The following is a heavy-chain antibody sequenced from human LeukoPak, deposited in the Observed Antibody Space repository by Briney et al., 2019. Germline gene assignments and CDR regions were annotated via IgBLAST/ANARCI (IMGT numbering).Heavy chain of an antibody. D-gene: IGHD6-13*01. CDR1: GGSISSSSYY. CDR3: VRDNPRQQGFAY. Sequence: PSETLSLTCTVSGGSISSSSYYWGWIRQPPGKGLEWIGSIYYSGSTYHNPSLKSRVTISVDTSKNQFSLKLSSVTAADTAVYYCVRDNPRQQGFAYWGQGTLVTVSS. CDR2: IYYSGST. J-gene: IGHJ4*02. V-gene: IGHV4-39*02.